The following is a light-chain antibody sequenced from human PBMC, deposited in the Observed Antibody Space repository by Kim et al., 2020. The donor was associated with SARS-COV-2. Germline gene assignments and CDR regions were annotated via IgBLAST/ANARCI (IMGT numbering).Light chain of an antibody. Sequence: APGERATLSCRASQSVGSSYLAWYQHRPGQAPRLLIYAASSRATDIPDRFSGSGSGTDFTLTISRLEPEDFAVYYCQQYGHSPRTFGQGTKVDIK. CDR2: AAS. V-gene: IGKV3-20*01. CDR1: QSVGSSY. CDR3: QQYGHSPRT. J-gene: IGKJ1*01.